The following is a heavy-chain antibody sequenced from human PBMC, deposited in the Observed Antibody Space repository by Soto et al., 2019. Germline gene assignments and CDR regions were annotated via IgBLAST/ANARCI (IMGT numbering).Heavy chain of an antibody. V-gene: IGHV1-69*13. CDR3: AREDDTTGHYSWFDP. CDR2: FVPMFGSA. Sequence: ASVKVSCKPSGVTFDSFTFSWVRQAPVQGLEWMGGFVPMFGSASVAQRFQGRVRITADASTGTGYMELSDLRSDDSAIYYCAREDDTTGHYSWFDPWGPGTLVTVSS. J-gene: IGHJ5*02. D-gene: IGHD3-9*01. CDR1: GVTFDSFT.